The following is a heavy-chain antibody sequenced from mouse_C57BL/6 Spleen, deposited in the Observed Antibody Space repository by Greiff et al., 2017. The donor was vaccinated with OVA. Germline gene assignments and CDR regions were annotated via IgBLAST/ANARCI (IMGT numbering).Heavy chain of an antibody. D-gene: IGHD1-1*01. V-gene: IGHV1-76*01. Sequence: QVQLKQSGAELVRPGASVKLSCKASGYNFTDSYINWVKQRPGQGLEWIARIDPGSGNTKYNEKFKGKATLTAEKSSSTAYMQLSSLTSEDSAVYFYAGEDYDWGQGTLVTVSA. J-gene: IGHJ3*01. CDR3: AGEDYD. CDR1: GYNFTDSY. CDR2: IDPGSGNT.